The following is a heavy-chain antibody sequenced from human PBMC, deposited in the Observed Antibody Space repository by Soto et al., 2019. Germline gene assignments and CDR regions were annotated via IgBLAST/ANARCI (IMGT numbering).Heavy chain of an antibody. V-gene: IGHV4-31*03. CDR1: GGSIISGGYY. J-gene: IGHJ4*02. CDR2: IYYSGST. Sequence: PSETLSLTCTVSGGSIISGGYYWSWIRQHPGKGLEWIGYIYYSGSTYYNPSLKSRVTISVDTSKNQFSLKLSSVTAADTAVYYCARAGYYDSSGYYPFDYWGQGTLVTVSS. D-gene: IGHD3-22*01. CDR3: ARAGYYDSSGYYPFDY.